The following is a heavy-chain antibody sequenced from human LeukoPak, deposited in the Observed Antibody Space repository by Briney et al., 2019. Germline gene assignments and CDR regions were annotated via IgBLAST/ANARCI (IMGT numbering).Heavy chain of an antibody. D-gene: IGHD6-13*01. CDR1: GFTLSSYW. CDR2: IKTDGSST. J-gene: IGHJ4*02. CDR3: ARDFMYSISCAGC. V-gene: IGHV3-74*01. Sequence: QPGGSLRLSCAASGFTLSSYWMHWVRKVPGKGLMWVSRIKTDGSSTSYADSVKGRFTISRDNAKNTLYLQMNSLRVEDTAVYYCARDFMYSISCAGCWGQGTLVTVSS.